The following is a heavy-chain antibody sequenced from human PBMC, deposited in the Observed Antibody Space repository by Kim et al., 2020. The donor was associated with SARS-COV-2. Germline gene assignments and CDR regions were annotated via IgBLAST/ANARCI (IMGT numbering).Heavy chain of an antibody. CDR1: GGSISSYY. Sequence: SGTLSLTCTVSGGSISSYYWSWIRQPPGKGLEWIGYIYYSGSTNYNPSLKSRVTISVDTSKNQFSLKLSSVTAADTAVYYCARLYCGGDCYPDYWGQGTLVTVSS. D-gene: IGHD2-21*02. V-gene: IGHV4-59*08. CDR2: IYYSGST. J-gene: IGHJ4*02. CDR3: ARLYCGGDCYPDY.